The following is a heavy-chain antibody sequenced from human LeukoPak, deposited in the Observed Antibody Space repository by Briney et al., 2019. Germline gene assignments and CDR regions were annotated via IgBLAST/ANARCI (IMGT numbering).Heavy chain of an antibody. J-gene: IGHJ4*02. CDR1: GFTFSSYS. CDR3: ARDGTGNYYDSSGYYS. CDR2: ISSSSSYI. Sequence: GGSLRLSCAASGFTFSSYSMNWVRQAPGKGLEWVSSISSSSSYIYYADSVKGRFTISRDNAKNSLYLQMNSRRAEDTAVYYCARDGTGNYYDSSGYYSWGQGTLVTVSS. D-gene: IGHD3-22*01. V-gene: IGHV3-21*01.